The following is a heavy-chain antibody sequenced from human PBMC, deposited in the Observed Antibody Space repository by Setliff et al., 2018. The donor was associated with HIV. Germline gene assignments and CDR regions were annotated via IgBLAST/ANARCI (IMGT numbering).Heavy chain of an antibody. Sequence: SETLSLTCTVSGGSISRGSYYWSWIRQPAGKGLEWIGRIYTNGNTNYNPSLKSRVTVSADTSKNQFSLKLTSVTAADTSVYHCARSIYGSGTYPLDVWGPGTRVTVSS. J-gene: IGHJ4*02. CDR3: ARSIYGSGTYPLDV. CDR1: GGSISRGSYY. CDR2: IYTNGNT. D-gene: IGHD3-10*01. V-gene: IGHV4-61*02.